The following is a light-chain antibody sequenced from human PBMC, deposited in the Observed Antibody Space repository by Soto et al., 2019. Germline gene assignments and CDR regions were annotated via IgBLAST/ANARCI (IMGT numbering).Light chain of an antibody. V-gene: IGKV3-15*01. CDR3: QKYNNLPLT. CDR1: QSVNSN. Sequence: EIVMTQSPATLSVSPGERATLSCSASQSVNSNLAWYQQKPGQTPRLLIYNASTRATGIPARFSGSGSGTDFTLTISSLQSEDFAVYYCQKYNNLPLTFGGGTNVEIK. CDR2: NAS. J-gene: IGKJ4*01.